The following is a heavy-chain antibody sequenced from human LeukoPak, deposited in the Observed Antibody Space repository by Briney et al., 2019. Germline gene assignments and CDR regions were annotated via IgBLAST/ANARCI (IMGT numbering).Heavy chain of an antibody. CDR1: GYTFTSYD. J-gene: IGHJ4*02. CDR2: MNPNSGNT. Sequence: ASVKVSCKASGYTFTSYDINWVRQATGQGLEWMGWMNPNSGNTGYAQKFQCRVTMTRNTSISTAYMELSSLRSEDTAVYYCARGPGIAARPFYFDYWGQGTLVTVSS. D-gene: IGHD6-6*01. CDR3: ARGPGIAARPFYFDY. V-gene: IGHV1-8*01.